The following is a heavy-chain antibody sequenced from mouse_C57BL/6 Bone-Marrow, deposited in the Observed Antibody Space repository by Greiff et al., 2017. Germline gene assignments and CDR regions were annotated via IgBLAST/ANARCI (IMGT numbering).Heavy chain of an antibody. CDR1: GFTFSDYY. J-gene: IGHJ2*01. CDR2: INYDGSST. Sequence: EVNVVESEGGLVQPGSSMKLSCTASGFTFSDYYMAWVRQVPEKGLEWVANINYDGSSTYYLDSLKVRFIISRDNAKNILYLQMSSLKSEDTATYYCARVDGYYGLGPYFDYWGQGTTLTVSS. D-gene: IGHD2-3*01. CDR3: ARVDGYYGLGPYFDY. V-gene: IGHV5-16*01.